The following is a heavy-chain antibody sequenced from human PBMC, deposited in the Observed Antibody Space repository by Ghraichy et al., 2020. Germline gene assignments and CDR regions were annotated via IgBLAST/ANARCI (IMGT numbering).Heavy chain of an antibody. D-gene: IGHD1-26*01. CDR3: ERVDASYLGFDY. J-gene: IGHJ4*02. CDR1: GFTFNTYT. V-gene: IGHV3-21*01. CDR2: ISSGGEYI. Sequence: GGSLRLSCAASGFTFNTYTMNWVRQAPGKGLEWVSSISSGGEYIFYPDSVKGRFTISRDNAKNSLYLQMNSLRAEDTAVYYCERVDASYLGFDYWGQGTLVTVSS.